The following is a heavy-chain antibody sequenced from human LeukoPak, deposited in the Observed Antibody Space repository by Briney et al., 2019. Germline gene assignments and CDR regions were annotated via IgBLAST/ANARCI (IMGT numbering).Heavy chain of an antibody. J-gene: IGHJ4*02. CDR1: GFTFSSYA. D-gene: IGHD6-13*01. CDR3: AKDRLMGSSWYYLDY. V-gene: IGHV3-23*01. CDR2: ISGSGGST. Sequence: GGSLRLSCAASGFTFSSYAMSWVRRAPGKGLEWVSTISGSGGSTYYVDSVKGRFTISRDNSKNTLYLQMNSLRAEDTAVYYCAKDRLMGSSWYYLDYWGQGTLVTVSS.